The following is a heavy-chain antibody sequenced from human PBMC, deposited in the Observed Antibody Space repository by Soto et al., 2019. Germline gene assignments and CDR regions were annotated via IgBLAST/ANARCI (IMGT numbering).Heavy chain of an antibody. J-gene: IGHJ5*02. CDR2: ISAYNGNT. CDR1: GYTFTSYG. CDR3: ASYSSSWYNWFDP. V-gene: IGHV1-18*01. D-gene: IGHD6-13*01. Sequence: ASVKVSCKASGYTFTSYGISWVRQAPGQGLEWMGWISAYNGNTNYAQKLQGRVTMTTDTSTSTAYVELRSLRSDDTAVYYCASYSSSWYNWFDPWGQGTLVTVSS.